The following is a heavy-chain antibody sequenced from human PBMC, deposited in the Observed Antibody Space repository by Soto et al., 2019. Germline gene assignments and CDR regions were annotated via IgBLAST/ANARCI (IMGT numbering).Heavy chain of an antibody. CDR1: GFTFGNYW. V-gene: IGHV3-74*01. CDR3: ARVKSGSCDWFDP. Sequence: VQLVESGGGLVQPGGSLRLSCAASGFTFGNYWMHWVRQAPGKGLMWVSRINTDGSRTTYADSVKGRFAISRDNAKNAVYLQMNSLGAGDTAVYYCARVKSGSCDWFDPWGQGTLVTVSS. CDR2: INTDGSRT. D-gene: IGHD3-10*01. J-gene: IGHJ5*02.